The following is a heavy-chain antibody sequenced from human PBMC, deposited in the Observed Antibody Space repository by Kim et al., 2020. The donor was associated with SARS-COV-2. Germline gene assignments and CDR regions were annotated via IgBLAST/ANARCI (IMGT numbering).Heavy chain of an antibody. CDR3: ARDEYYYGSGTLSYYGMDV. D-gene: IGHD3-10*01. Sequence: GGSLRLSCAASGFTFRSYAMHWVRQAPGKGLEWVAIISYDGSNKYYADSVKGRFTISRDNSKNTLYLQMNSLRAEDTAMYYCARDEYYYGSGTLSYYGMDVWGQGTTVTVSS. CDR1: GFTFRSYA. V-gene: IGHV3-30*04. CDR2: ISYDGSNK. J-gene: IGHJ6*02.